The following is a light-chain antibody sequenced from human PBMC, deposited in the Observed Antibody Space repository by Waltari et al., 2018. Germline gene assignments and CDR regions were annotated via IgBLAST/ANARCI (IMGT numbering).Light chain of an antibody. J-gene: IGKJ4*02. CDR3: QQCNSYLLT. CDR2: EAS. CDR1: QRTGTA. V-gene: IGKV1-5*03. Sequence: DTKMTHTPSTLYASVGDRPTITRRASQRTGTALAWYQQTPGKAPKVVIYEASSLESEGPSRFSGSGSGTEFTLTISSLQPDDFATYYCQQCNSYLLTFGGGTKVEIK.